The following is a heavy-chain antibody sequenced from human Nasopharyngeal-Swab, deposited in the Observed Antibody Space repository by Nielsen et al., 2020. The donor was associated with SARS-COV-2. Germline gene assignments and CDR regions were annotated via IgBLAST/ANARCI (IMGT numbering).Heavy chain of an antibody. CDR3: AAVDITGTTSPFDY. Sequence: SVKVSCKASGFTFTSSAVQWVRQARGQRLEWIGWIVVGSGNTNYAQKFQERATITRDMSTSTAYMELSSLRSEDTAVYYCAAVDITGTTSPFDYWGQGTLVTVSS. V-gene: IGHV1-58*01. J-gene: IGHJ4*02. D-gene: IGHD1-7*01. CDR1: GFTFTSSA. CDR2: IVVGSGNT.